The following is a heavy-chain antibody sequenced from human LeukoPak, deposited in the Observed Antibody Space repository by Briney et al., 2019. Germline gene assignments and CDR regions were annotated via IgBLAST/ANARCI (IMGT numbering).Heavy chain of an antibody. CDR1: GYTFTSYA. V-gene: IGHV1-3*01. Sequence: ASVKVSCKASGYTFTSYAMHWVRQAPGQRLEWMGWINAGNGNTKYSQKFQGRVTITRDTSASTAYMELSSLRSEDTAVYYCARDGPTRFYDFWSGYYNRLDYWGQGTLVTVSS. CDR2: INAGNGNT. J-gene: IGHJ4*02. D-gene: IGHD3-3*01. CDR3: ARDGPTRFYDFWSGYYNRLDY.